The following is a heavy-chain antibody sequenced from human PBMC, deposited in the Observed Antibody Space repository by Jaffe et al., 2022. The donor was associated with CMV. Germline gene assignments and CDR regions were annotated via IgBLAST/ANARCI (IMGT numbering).Heavy chain of an antibody. V-gene: IGHV3-33*08. CDR3: ARASEPEYDFWSGSSWFDP. Sequence: QVQLVESGGGVVQPGRSLRLSCVASGFTFSSYGMHWVRQAPGKGLEWVAVIWYDGSNKYYADSVKGRFTISRDNSKNTLYLQMNSLRVEDTAVYYCARASEPEYDFWSGSSWFDPWGQGSLVTVSS. J-gene: IGHJ5*02. CDR1: GFTFSSYG. CDR2: IWYDGSNK. D-gene: IGHD3-3*01.